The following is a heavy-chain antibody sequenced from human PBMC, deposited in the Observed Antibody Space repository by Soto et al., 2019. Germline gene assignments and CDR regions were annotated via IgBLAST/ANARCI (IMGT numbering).Heavy chain of an antibody. J-gene: IGHJ5*02. V-gene: IGHV4-59*08. CDR2: IYYSGST. Sequence: PSETLSLTCTVSGGSISSYYWSWIRQPPGKGLEWIGYIYYSGSTNYNPSLKSRVSISADTSKNQFSLKLSSVTAADTAVYYCARAKGLVTVTTSWFDPWGQGTLVTVSS. CDR1: GGSISSYY. CDR3: ARAKGLVTVTTSWFDP. D-gene: IGHD4-17*01.